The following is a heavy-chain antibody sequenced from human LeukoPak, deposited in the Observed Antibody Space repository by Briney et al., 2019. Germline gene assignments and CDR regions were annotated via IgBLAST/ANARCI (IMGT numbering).Heavy chain of an antibody. D-gene: IGHD4-17*01. J-gene: IGHJ3*02. V-gene: IGHV4-38-2*02. CDR3: ARVFGGDYGDYYAFDI. CDR2: IYHSGST. CDR1: GYSISSGYY. Sequence: SETLSLTCTVSGYSISSGYYWGWVRQPPGKGLEWIGSIYHSGSTYYNPSLKSRVTISVDTSKNQFSLKLSSVTAADTAVYYCARVFGGDYGDYYAFDIWGQGTMVTVSS.